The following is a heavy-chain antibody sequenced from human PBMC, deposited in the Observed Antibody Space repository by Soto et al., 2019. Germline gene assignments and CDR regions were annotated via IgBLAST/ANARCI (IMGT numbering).Heavy chain of an antibody. CDR1: GASISGFY. CDR2: IYATGTT. V-gene: IGHV4-4*07. CDR3: VRDGTKTLRDWFDP. Sequence: SETLSLTCTVSGASISGFYWSWVRKSAGKGLEWVGRIYATGTTDYNPSLKSRVMMSVDTSKKQFSLKLRSVTAADTAVYYCVRDGTKTLRDWFDPWGQGISVTVSS. J-gene: IGHJ5*02. D-gene: IGHD1-1*01.